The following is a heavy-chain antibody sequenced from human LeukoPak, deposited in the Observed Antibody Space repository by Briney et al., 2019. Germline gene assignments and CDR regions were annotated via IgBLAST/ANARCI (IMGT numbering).Heavy chain of an antibody. CDR3: ARDTYGWGSHEY. CDR1: GGTFSTYA. J-gene: IGHJ4*02. Sequence: GASVKVSCKASGGTFSTYAISWVRQAPGQGLEWMGGIIVIFGTANYAQKFQGRVTIIADESTSTVYMELGSLRSEDTAVYYCARDTYGWGSHEYWSQGTLVTVSS. CDR2: IIVIFGTA. D-gene: IGHD3-10*01. V-gene: IGHV1-69*13.